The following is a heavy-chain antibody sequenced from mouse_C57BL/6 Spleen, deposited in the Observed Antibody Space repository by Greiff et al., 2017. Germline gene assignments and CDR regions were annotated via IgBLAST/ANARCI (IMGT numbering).Heavy chain of an antibody. CDR1: GYSITSGYY. V-gene: IGHV3-6*01. Sequence: EVQLVESGPGLVKPSQSLSLTCSVTGYSITSGYYWNWIRQFPGNKLEWMGYISYDGSNNYNPSLKNRISITRDTSKNQFFLKLNSVTTEDTATYYCARTPFGDYWGQGTSVTVSS. CDR2: ISYDGSN. CDR3: ARTPFGDY. J-gene: IGHJ4*01.